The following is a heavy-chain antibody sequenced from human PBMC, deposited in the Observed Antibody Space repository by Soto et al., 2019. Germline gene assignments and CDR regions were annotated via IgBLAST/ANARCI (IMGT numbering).Heavy chain of an antibody. Sequence: ASVKVSCKASGYTFTSYAMHWVRQAPGQRLEWMGWISAYNGNTNYAQKLQGRVTMTTDTSTSTAYMELRSLRSDDTAVYYCARANNYYDSRSGYYYGMDVWGQGTTVTSP. CDR1: GYTFTSYA. J-gene: IGHJ6*02. CDR2: ISAYNGNT. V-gene: IGHV1-18*01. CDR3: ARANNYYDSRSGYYYGMDV. D-gene: IGHD3-22*01.